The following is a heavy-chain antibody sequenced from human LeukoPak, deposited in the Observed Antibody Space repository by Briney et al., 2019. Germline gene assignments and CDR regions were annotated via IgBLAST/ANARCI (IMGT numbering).Heavy chain of an antibody. CDR2: IYDSGST. D-gene: IGHD6-13*01. CDR1: GGSISSSSYY. Sequence: SETLSLTCTVSGGSISSSSYYWGWIRQPPGKGLEWIGSIYDSGSTYDNPSLKSRVTIYVDTSKNQFSLKLSSVPAADTAVYYCARLIHLAAAGTNYFDYWGQGTLVTVSS. J-gene: IGHJ4*02. V-gene: IGHV4-39*01. CDR3: ARLIHLAAAGTNYFDY.